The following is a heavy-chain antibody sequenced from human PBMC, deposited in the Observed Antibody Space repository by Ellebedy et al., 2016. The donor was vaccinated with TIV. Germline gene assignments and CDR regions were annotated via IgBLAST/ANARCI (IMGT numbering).Heavy chain of an antibody. D-gene: IGHD3-9*01. V-gene: IGHV4-34*01. CDR2: INHSGST. CDR1: GGSFSGYY. J-gene: IGHJ6*02. CDR3: ARVRENVLRYFDWLSRGSGMDV. Sequence: SETLSLTXAVYGGSFSGYYWSWIRQPPGKGLEWIGEINHSGSTNYNPSLKSRVTISVDTSKNQFSLKLSSVTAADTAVYYCARVRENVLRYFDWLSRGSGMDVWGQGTTVTVSS.